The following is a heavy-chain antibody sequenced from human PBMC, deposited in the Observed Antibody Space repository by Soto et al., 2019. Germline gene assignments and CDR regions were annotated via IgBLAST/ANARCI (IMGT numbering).Heavy chain of an antibody. CDR3: ARLPDYYDYWFDP. V-gene: IGHV4-30-4*01. CDR1: GGSISSGDYY. D-gene: IGHD3-22*01. J-gene: IGHJ5*02. Sequence: NPSETLSLTCTVSGGSISSGDYYWSWIRQPPGKGLEWIGYIYYSGSTYYNPSLKSRVTISVDTSKNQFSLKLSSVTAADTAVYYCARLPDYYDYWFDPWGQGTLVTVSS. CDR2: IYYSGST.